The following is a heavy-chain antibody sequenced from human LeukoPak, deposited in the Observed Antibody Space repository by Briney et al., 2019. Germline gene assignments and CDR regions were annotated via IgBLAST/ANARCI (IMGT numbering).Heavy chain of an antibody. Sequence: PSETLSLTCTVSGGSISSTSYYWGWIRQPPGKGLEWIGSFYYSGSTYYNPSLKSRVTISGDTSKNQFPLKLSSVTAADTAVYYCARYGGYCTGSVCSYYFDYWGQGTLVTVSS. CDR2: FYYSGST. V-gene: IGHV4-39*01. CDR3: ARYGGYCTGSVCSYYFDY. J-gene: IGHJ4*02. D-gene: IGHD2-8*02. CDR1: GGSISSTSYY.